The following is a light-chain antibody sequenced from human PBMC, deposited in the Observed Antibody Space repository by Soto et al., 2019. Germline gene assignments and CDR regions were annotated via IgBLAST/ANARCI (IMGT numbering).Light chain of an antibody. V-gene: IGLV4-69*01. CDR3: QTWGTGIQV. Sequence: QLVLTQSPSVSASLGASVKLTCTLSSGHSRYAIAWHQQQPEKGPRYLMKVNSDGSHSKGDGIPGRFSGSSSGAERYLTISSLQSEDEADYYCQTWGTGIQVFGGGTKLTVL. CDR1: SGHSRYA. J-gene: IGLJ2*01. CDR2: VNSDGSH.